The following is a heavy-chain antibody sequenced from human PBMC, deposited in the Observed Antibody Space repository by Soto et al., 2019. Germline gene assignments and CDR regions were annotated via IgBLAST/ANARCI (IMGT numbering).Heavy chain of an antibody. CDR2: ISGSGGST. CDR1: GFTFSSYA. D-gene: IGHD3-22*01. CDR3: AIRASYYDSSGYLDY. Sequence: GGSLRLSCAASGFTFSSYAMSWVLQAPGKGLEWVSAISGSGGSTYYADSVKGRFTISRDNSKNTLYLQMNSLRAEDTAVYYCAIRASYYDSSGYLDYWGQGTLVTVSS. V-gene: IGHV3-23*01. J-gene: IGHJ4*02.